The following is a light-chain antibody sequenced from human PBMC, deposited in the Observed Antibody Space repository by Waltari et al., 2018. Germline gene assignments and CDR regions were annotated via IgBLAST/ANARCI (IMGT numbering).Light chain of an antibody. CDR3: QQTYSAPMST. Sequence: DIQLTQSPSSLSASIGDRVTITCRASESIDSYLNWYQQKPGKAPNLLIYAASNLQSGVPLRFSGSGSGTDFTLTISSLQPEDVATYYCQQTYSAPMSTFGRGTKLEIK. CDR2: AAS. J-gene: IGKJ2*01. CDR1: ESIDSY. V-gene: IGKV1-39*01.